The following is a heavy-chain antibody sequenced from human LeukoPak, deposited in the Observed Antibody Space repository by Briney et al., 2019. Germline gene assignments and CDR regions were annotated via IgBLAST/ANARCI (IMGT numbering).Heavy chain of an antibody. CDR1: GGTFSSYA. D-gene: IGHD3-10*01. J-gene: IGHJ4*02. CDR2: IIPIFGTA. V-gene: IGHV1-69*05. Sequence: GASVKVSCKASGGTFSSYAINWVRQAPGQGLEWMGGIIPIFGTANYAQKFQGRVTITTDESTSTAYMELSSLRSEDTAVYYCARDVQKHQSAYGSGIWGQGTLVTVSS. CDR3: ARDVQKHQSAYGSGI.